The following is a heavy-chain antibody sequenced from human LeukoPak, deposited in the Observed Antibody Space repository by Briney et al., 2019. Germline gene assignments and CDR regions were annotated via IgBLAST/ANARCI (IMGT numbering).Heavy chain of an antibody. J-gene: IGHJ4*02. CDR2: ISGSGDIT. D-gene: IGHD2-2*01. Sequence: GGSLRLSCAASGFTFRSYAMSWVRQAPGKGLEWVSAISGSGDITYYADSVKGRFTMSRDNFKNTLYLQMNSLRAEDTAVYYCAKVSRFAVVPAAMLNYCGQGIQVTVSS. CDR3: AKVSRFAVVPAAMLNY. V-gene: IGHV3-23*01. CDR1: GFTFRSYA.